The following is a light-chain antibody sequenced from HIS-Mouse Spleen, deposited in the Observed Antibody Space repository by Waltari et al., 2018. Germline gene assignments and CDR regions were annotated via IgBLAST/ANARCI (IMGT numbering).Light chain of an antibody. CDR3: SSYTSSSTLV. J-gene: IGLJ2*01. V-gene: IGLV2-14*01. Sequence: QSALTQPASVSGSPGQSITISCTGTSSDVGGYNYVSWYQQHQGKAPKLKIYEVSTRPSGVSQRFSGSKSANTASLTIPGLQAEDEADYYCSSYTSSSTLVFGGGTKLTVL. CDR2: EVS. CDR1: SSDVGGYNY.